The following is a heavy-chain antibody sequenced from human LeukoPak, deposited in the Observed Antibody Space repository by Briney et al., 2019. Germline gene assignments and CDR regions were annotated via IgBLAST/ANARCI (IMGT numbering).Heavy chain of an antibody. CDR1: GFTFSSYA. D-gene: IGHD6-13*01. CDR2: ISYDGSNK. CDR3: ARSAAAEDY. V-gene: IGHV3-30*14. Sequence: GGSLRLSCAASGFTFSSYAMHWVRQAPGKGLEWVAVISYDGSNKYYADSVKGRFTISRDNSKNTLYLQMNSLRAEDTAMYFCARSAAAEDYWGQGTLVTVSS. J-gene: IGHJ4*02.